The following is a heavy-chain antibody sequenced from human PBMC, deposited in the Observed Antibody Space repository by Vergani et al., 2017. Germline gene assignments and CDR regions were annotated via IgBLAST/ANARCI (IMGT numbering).Heavy chain of an antibody. CDR3: ARGSDGGPYESRGNWFDP. Sequence: QVQLQESGPGLVKPSQTLSLTCTVSGGSISSGSYYWSWIRQPAGKGLEWIGRIYTSGSTNYNPSLKSRVTISVDTSKNQFSLKLSSVTAADTAVYYCARGSDGGPYESRGNWFDPWGQGTLVTVSS. CDR1: GGSISSGSYY. J-gene: IGHJ5*02. CDR2: IYTSGST. V-gene: IGHV4-61*02. D-gene: IGHD3-22*01.